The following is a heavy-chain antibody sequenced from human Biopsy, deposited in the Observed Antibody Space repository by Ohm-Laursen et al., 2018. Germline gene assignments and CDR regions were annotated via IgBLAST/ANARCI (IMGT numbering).Heavy chain of an antibody. CDR1: GGAFRGYD. V-gene: IGHV4-34*01. CDR2: FSHTGTT. J-gene: IGHJ3*01. Sequence: GTLSLTCAVDGGAFRGYDWTWIRQPPGKGLEWVGEFSHTGTTIYNPSLKSRLTISVDKSKNHFSLRLTSVTAADTATYFCERGPYGDNAGAFDVWGQGTVVTVSS. D-gene: IGHD4/OR15-4a*01. CDR3: ERGPYGDNAGAFDV.